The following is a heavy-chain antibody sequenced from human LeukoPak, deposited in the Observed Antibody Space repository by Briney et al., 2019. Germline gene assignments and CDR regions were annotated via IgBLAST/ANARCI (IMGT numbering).Heavy chain of an antibody. CDR2: ISYDGSNQ. D-gene: IGHD6-19*01. V-gene: IGHV3-30*04. J-gene: IGHJ4*02. Sequence: PGGSLRLSCAASGFTFSSYPLHWVRQAPGKGLEWVALISYDGSNQYYADSVKGRFTISRDNSKNTLYLQMNSLRGEDTAVYYCAREAIAVIYFDHWGQGALVTVSS. CDR1: GFTFSSYP. CDR3: AREAIAVIYFDH.